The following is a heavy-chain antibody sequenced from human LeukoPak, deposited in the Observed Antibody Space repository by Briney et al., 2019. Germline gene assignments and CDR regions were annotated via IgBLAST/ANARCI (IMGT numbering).Heavy chain of an antibody. Sequence: GGSLRLSCAASGFPFSSYWMTWVRQAPGKGLEWVANIKQDGSEKYYVDSVKGRFTISRDNAKNSLYLQMNSLRAEDTAVYYCARGRLGYFDYWGQGTLVTVSS. CDR1: GFPFSSYW. CDR3: ARGRLGYFDY. CDR2: IKQDGSEK. J-gene: IGHJ4*02. D-gene: IGHD3-16*01. V-gene: IGHV3-7*01.